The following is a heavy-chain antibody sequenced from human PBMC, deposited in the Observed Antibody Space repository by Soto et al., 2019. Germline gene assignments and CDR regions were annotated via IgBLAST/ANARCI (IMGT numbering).Heavy chain of an antibody. CDR1: GYPFTGYY. D-gene: IGHD2-8*01. Sequence: ASVKVSCKASGYPFTGYYIHWVRQAPGQGLEWMGMINPSGGSTTYARKFQGGITMTRDTSTSTVYMDLRSLRSEDTAVYYCARAPQMPFVLYTYFYGMDXWGQVTSVTVT. J-gene: IGHJ6*02. CDR3: ARAPQMPFVLYTYFYGMDX. V-gene: IGHV1-46*01. CDR2: INPSGGST.